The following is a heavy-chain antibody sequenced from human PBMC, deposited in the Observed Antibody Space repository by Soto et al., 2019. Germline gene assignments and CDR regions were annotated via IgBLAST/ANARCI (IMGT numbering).Heavy chain of an antibody. J-gene: IGHJ5*02. CDR1: GGSISSYY. D-gene: IGHD2-2*01. CDR2: IYYSGST. CDR3: ARSSIVVVPAAMPAWFDP. V-gene: IGHV4-59*01. Sequence: SETLSLTCTVSGGSISSYYWSWIRQPPGKGLEWIGYIYYSGSTNYNPSLKSRVTISVDTSKNQFSLKLSSVTAADTAVYYCARSSIVVVPAAMPAWFDPWGQGTLVTVSS.